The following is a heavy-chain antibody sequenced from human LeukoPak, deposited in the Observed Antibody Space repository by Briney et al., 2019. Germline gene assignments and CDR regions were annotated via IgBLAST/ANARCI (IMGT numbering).Heavy chain of an antibody. D-gene: IGHD4-23*01. Sequence: SETLSLTCTVSGGSISSYYWSWIRQPPGKGLEWIGYIYYSGSTNCNPSVKSRVAMSVDTSKKQFSLKLSSLTAADTAVYYCARGGTAVIAPYAFDIRGQGTMVTVSS. CDR3: ARGGTAVIAPYAFDI. CDR2: IYYSGST. V-gene: IGHV4-59*01. CDR1: GGSISSYY. J-gene: IGHJ3*02.